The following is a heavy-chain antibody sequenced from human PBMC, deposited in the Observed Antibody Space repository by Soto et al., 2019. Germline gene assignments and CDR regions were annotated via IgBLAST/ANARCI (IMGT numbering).Heavy chain of an antibody. V-gene: IGHV2-5*02. D-gene: IGHD5-18*01. J-gene: IGHJ4*02. CDR2: IYWDDDK. CDR1: GFSLSTSGVG. Sequence: QITLKESGPTLVKPTQTLTLTCTVSGFSLSTSGVGVGWIRQPPGKALEWLALIYWDDDKRYSPSLKSRLTLTKDTSKNQVVLTMTNMDPVDTATYYCAHRRDTATEYYFDYWGQGTLVTVSS. CDR3: AHRRDTATEYYFDY.